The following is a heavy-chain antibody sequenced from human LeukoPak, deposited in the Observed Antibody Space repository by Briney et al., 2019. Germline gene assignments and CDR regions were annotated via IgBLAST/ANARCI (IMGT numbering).Heavy chain of an antibody. J-gene: IGHJ4*02. CDR3: ARVRGSSWYRYFDY. Sequence: PSETLSLTCTVSGGSISRYYWSWIRQPPGKGLEWIGYIYYSGSTNYNPSLKSRVTISVDTSKNQFSLKLSSVTAADTAVYYCARVRGSSWYRYFDYWGQGTLVTVSS. CDR2: IYYSGST. D-gene: IGHD6-13*01. V-gene: IGHV4-59*01. CDR1: GGSISRYY.